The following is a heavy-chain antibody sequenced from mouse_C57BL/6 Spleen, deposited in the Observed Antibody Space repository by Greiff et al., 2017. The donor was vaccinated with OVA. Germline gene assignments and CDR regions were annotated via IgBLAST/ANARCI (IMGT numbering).Heavy chain of an antibody. Sequence: VQLVESGPGLVQPSQSLSITCTVSGFSLTSYGVHWVRQSPGKGLEWLGVIWRGGSTDYNAAFMSRLSITKDNSKSQVFFKMNSLQADDTAIYYCAKSMGNYDAMDYWGQGTSVTVTS. J-gene: IGHJ4*01. CDR2: IWRGGST. CDR1: GFSLTSYG. V-gene: IGHV2-5*01. CDR3: AKSMGNYDAMDY. D-gene: IGHD2-1*01.